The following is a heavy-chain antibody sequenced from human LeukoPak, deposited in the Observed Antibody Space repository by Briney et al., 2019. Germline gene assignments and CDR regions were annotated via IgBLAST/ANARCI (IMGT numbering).Heavy chain of an antibody. V-gene: IGHV3-48*03. CDR1: GSTFSSYE. CDR2: ISSTGGTI. Sequence: GGSQRLSCAASGSTFSSYEMNWVRQAPGKGLEWVSYISSTGGTIYYADSVKGRFTISRDNSKNTPYLQMSSLRPEDTAVYYCVREKHNWGQGTTVTVSS. J-gene: IGHJ6*02. CDR3: VREKHN.